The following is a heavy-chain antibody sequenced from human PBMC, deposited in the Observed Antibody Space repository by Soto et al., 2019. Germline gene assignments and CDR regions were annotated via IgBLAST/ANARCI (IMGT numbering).Heavy chain of an antibody. V-gene: IGHV3-53*01. CDR1: GFTVSNTY. D-gene: IGHD1-1*01. CDR3: ANGFNWYRVDS. J-gene: IGHJ4*02. CDR2: IYGGGST. Sequence: GGSLRLSCEVSGFTVSNTYMSWIRQAPGKGLEWASIIYGGGSTYYTASVKGRFNISKDNSKNTVSLQMNSLRAEDTALYYCANGFNWYRVDSWGQGTPVTVSS.